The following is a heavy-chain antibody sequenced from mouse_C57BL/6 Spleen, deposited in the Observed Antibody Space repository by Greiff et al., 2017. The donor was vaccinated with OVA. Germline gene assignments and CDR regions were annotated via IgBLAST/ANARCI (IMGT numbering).Heavy chain of an antibody. CDR1: GYTFTSYW. D-gene: IGHD2-5*01. Sequence: QVQLQQPGTDLVKPGASVKLSCKASGYTFTSYWMHWVKQRPGQGLEWIGNINPSNGGTNYNEKFKSKATLTVDKSSSTAYMQLSSLTSEDSAVYDCAREGYSNFHFDYWGQGTTLTVSS. J-gene: IGHJ2*01. CDR2: INPSNGGT. CDR3: AREGYSNFHFDY. V-gene: IGHV1-53*01.